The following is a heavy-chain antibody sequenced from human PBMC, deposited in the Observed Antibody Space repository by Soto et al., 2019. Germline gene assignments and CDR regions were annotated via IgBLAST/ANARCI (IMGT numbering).Heavy chain of an antibody. Sequence: PGGSLRLSCAASGFTFNNYAMTWVRQAPGKGLEWVSTVLQSGSGTYYADSVRGRLIISRDNSKNTLYLQMNSLRAEDTAVYHCVXDYYHVSGSYYDIPLDYWGQGTLVTVSS. CDR1: GFTFNNYA. D-gene: IGHD3-10*01. CDR3: VXDYYHVSGSYYDIPLDY. J-gene: IGHJ4*02. V-gene: IGHV3-23*01. CDR2: VLQSGSGT.